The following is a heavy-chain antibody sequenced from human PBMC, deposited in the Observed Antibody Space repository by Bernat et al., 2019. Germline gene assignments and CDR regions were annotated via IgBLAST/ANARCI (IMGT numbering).Heavy chain of an antibody. CDR3: ARDVMYYYDSSGYYYPYYYYGMDV. D-gene: IGHD3-22*01. J-gene: IGHJ6*02. CDR1: GFTVSSNY. CDR2: IYSGGST. Sequence: EVQLVESGGGLVQPGGSLRLSCAASGFTVSSNYMSWVRQAPGKGLEWVSVIYSGGSTYYADSVKGRFTISRDNSKNTLYLQMNSLRAEDTAVYYCARDVMYYYDSSGYYYPYYYYGMDVWGQETTVTVSS. V-gene: IGHV3-66*01.